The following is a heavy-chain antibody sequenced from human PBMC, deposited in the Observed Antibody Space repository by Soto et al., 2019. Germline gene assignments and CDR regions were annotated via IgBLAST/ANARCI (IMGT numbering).Heavy chain of an antibody. CDR2: ISNSGGST. V-gene: IGHV3-23*01. J-gene: IGHJ6*03. CDR1: GFTFSTFG. D-gene: IGHD3-16*01. Sequence: GGSLRLSCSASGFTFSTFGMSWVRQAPGKGLEWVSGISNSGGSTYYADSVKGRFTISRDNSKNTLYLQMNSLRAEDTAVYYCAKFGRPDADNYSYMDVWGKGTTVTVSS. CDR3: AKFGRPDADNYSYMDV.